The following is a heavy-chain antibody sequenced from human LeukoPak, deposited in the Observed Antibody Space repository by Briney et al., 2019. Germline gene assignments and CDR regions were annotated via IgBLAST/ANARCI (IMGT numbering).Heavy chain of an antibody. CDR3: ARDRARITIFGVATGGDWFDP. Sequence: SGTLSLTFAVYGGSFSSYYWSWIRQPPGKGLEWTGYIYYSGSTNYNPSLKSRVTISVDTSKNQFSLKLSSVTAADTAVYYCARDRARITIFGVATGGDWFDPWGQGTLVTVSS. CDR2: IYYSGST. D-gene: IGHD3-3*01. CDR1: GGSFSSYY. V-gene: IGHV4-59*01. J-gene: IGHJ5*02.